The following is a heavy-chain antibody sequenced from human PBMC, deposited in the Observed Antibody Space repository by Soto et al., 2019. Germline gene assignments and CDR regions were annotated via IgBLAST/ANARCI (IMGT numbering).Heavy chain of an antibody. D-gene: IGHD5-12*01. V-gene: IGHV3-23*01. CDR1: GFTFSSYA. CDR2: IGGSGGST. J-gene: IGHJ4*02. Sequence: EVQLLESGGGLVQPGGSLRLSCAASGFTFSSYAMSWVRQAPGKGLEWVSAIGGSGGSTYYADSVKGRFTISRDNYKNTLHLQMNSLRAEDTAVYYCAKDIAGYNRPVDYWGQGTLVTVSS. CDR3: AKDIAGYNRPVDY.